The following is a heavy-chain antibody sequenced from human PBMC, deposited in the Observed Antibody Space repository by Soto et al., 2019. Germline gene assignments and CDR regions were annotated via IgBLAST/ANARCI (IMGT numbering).Heavy chain of an antibody. CDR1: GDSVSNNSAA. J-gene: IGHJ5*02. V-gene: IGHV6-1*01. CDR3: AREGRLAASIFHNWFDP. CDR2: TYYRSKWFN. D-gene: IGHD3-3*02. Sequence: SQTLSLTSAISGDSVSNNSAAWNWIRQSPSRGLEWLGRTYYRSKWFNNYALSVKGRITINPDTSKNQFSLQLNSVTPEDTAVYYCAREGRLAASIFHNWFDPWGQGTLVTVSS.